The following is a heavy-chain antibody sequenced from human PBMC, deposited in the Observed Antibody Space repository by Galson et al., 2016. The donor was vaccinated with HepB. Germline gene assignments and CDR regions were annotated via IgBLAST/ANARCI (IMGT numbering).Heavy chain of an antibody. CDR1: GFAFNTFA. Sequence: SLRLSCAASGFAFNTFALHWVRQAPGKGLEWVALISYDGSNKYYADSVKGRFTISRDNAKNSLYLQMNSLTDEDTAVYYCARSRGFDTRDFDRWGRGTLVTVSS. V-gene: IGHV3-30*04. J-gene: IGHJ2*01. D-gene: IGHD3-10*01. CDR2: ISYDGSNK. CDR3: ARSRGFDTRDFDR.